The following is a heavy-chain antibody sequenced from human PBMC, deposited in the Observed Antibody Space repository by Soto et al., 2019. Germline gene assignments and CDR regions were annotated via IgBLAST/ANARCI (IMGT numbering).Heavy chain of an antibody. CDR2: INSDGSST. CDR3: ARAQLRYFDPGWFDP. D-gene: IGHD3-9*01. J-gene: IGHJ5*02. CDR1: GFTFSSYW. V-gene: IGHV3-74*01. Sequence: EVQLVESGGGLVQPGGSLRLSCAASGFTFSSYWMHWVRQAPGKGLVWVSRINSDGSSTSYADSVKGRFTISRDNAKNTVYLQMNSLRAEDTAVYYCARAQLRYFDPGWFDPWGQGTLVTVSS.